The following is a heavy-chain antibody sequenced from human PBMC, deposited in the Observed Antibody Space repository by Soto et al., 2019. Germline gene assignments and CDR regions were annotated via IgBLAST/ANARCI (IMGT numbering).Heavy chain of an antibody. V-gene: IGHV4-31*03. D-gene: IGHD3-3*01. J-gene: IGHJ5*02. Sequence: QVQLQESGPGLVKPSQTLSLTCTVSGGSISSGGYYWSWIRQHPGKGLEWIGYIYYSGSTYYNPSLKSRVTISVDTSKNQFSLKLSSVTAADTAVYYCARDFWSGYYKWFDPWGQGTLVTVSS. CDR3: ARDFWSGYYKWFDP. CDR1: GGSISSGGYY. CDR2: IYYSGST.